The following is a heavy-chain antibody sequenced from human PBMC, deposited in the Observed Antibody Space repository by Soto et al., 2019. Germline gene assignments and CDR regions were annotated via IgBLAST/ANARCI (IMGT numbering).Heavy chain of an antibody. CDR3: ARVEAHYGSGSYYVAYYYYGMDV. Sequence: PGGSLRLSCAASGFTFSSYAVHWVRQAPGKGLEWVAVISYDGSNKYYADSVKGRFTISRDNSKNTLYLQMNSLRAEDTAVYYCARVEAHYGSGSYYVAYYYYGMDVWGQGTTVTVSS. V-gene: IGHV3-30-3*01. D-gene: IGHD3-10*01. J-gene: IGHJ6*02. CDR1: GFTFSSYA. CDR2: ISYDGSNK.